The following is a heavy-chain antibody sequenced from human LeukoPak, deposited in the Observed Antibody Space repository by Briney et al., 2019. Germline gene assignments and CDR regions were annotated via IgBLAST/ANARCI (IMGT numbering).Heavy chain of an antibody. J-gene: IGHJ4*02. Sequence: ASVKVSCKASGYTFTSYYMHWVRQAPGQGLEWIGIINPSGGSTSYAQKFQGRVTMTRDTSTSTVYMELSSLRSEDTAVYYCARGGGGEQQTWDFDYWGQGTLVTVSS. CDR3: ARGGGGEQQTWDFDY. CDR1: GYTFTSYY. V-gene: IGHV1-46*01. D-gene: IGHD6-13*01. CDR2: INPSGGST.